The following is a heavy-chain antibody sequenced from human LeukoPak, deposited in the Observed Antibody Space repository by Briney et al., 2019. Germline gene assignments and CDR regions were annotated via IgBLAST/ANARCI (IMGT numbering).Heavy chain of an antibody. CDR3: ARSLYSSGWSVGY. Sequence: GGSLRLSCAASGFTFSDYAMNWVRQAPGKGLEWVAVISYDGSNKYYADSVKGRFTISRDNSKNTLYLQMNSLRAEDTAVYYCARSLYSSGWSVGYWGQGTLVTVSS. CDR1: GFTFSDYA. D-gene: IGHD6-19*01. CDR2: ISYDGSNK. J-gene: IGHJ4*02. V-gene: IGHV3-30*14.